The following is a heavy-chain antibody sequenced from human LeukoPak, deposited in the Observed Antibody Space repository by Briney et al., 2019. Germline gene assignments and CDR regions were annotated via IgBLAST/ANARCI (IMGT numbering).Heavy chain of an antibody. V-gene: IGHV3-72*01. Sequence: PGGSLRLSCAASGFTFSDHYMDWARQAPGKGLEWVGQTRNKASSCTRGYAASVKGRFTISRDDSKNSLYQQMNSLKTEDTAVYYCARESSWYTFDYWGQGTLVTVSS. CDR3: ARESSWYTFDY. CDR2: TRNKASSCTR. J-gene: IGHJ4*02. CDR1: GFTFSDHY. D-gene: IGHD6-13*01.